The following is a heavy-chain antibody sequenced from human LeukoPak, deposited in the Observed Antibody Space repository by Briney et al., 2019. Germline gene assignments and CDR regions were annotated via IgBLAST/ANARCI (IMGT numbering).Heavy chain of an antibody. CDR1: GFTFSSYS. V-gene: IGHV3-48*02. CDR2: ISSSSSTI. CDR3: AREGGYTLGPYFDY. D-gene: IGHD5-24*01. J-gene: IGHJ4*02. Sequence: GGSLRLSCAASGFTFSSYSMNWVRQAPGKGLEWVSYISSSSSTIYYADSVKGRFTISRDNAKNPLYLQMNSLRDEDTAVYYCAREGGYTLGPYFDYWGQGTLVTVSS.